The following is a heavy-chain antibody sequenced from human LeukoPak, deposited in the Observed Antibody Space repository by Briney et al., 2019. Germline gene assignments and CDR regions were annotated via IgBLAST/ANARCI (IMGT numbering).Heavy chain of an antibody. Sequence: GGSLRLSCAASGFTFSSYEMNWVRQAPGKGLEWVSYISSSGSTIYYADSVKGRFTISRDNAKNSLFLQMNSLRAEDTALYYCAREWRASIPYDAYDMWGQGTLVTVSS. CDR1: GFTFSSYE. D-gene: IGHD2-2*02. V-gene: IGHV3-48*03. CDR3: AREWRASIPYDAYDM. CDR2: ISSSGSTI. J-gene: IGHJ3*02.